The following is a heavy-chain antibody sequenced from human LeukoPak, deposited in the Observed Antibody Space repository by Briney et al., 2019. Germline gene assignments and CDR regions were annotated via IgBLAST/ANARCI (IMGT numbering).Heavy chain of an antibody. Sequence: ASVKVSCKASRYTFTEHYIYWLRQAPGQGLEWVGRIKCNSGDATSAQKFQGRVTMTRDTSVSTAYMDLSSVTADDTAVYFCARSAGHCSSGVCFTDYYMDVWGRGTMVTVSS. CDR1: RYTFTEHY. V-gene: IGHV1-2*02. J-gene: IGHJ6*03. CDR3: ARSAGHCSSGVCFTDYYMDV. D-gene: IGHD2-8*01. CDR2: IKCNSGDA.